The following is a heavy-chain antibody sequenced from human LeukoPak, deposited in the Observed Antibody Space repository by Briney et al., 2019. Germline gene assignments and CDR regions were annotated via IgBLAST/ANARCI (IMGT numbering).Heavy chain of an antibody. CDR2: IIPIFGTA. D-gene: IGHD2-2*01. Sequence: SVKVSFKASGGTFSSYVISWVLQAPGQGLEWMGGIIPIFGTANYAQKFQGRVTITADESTSTAYMELSSLRSEDTAVYYCVRALLRYCSSTSCYWFDPWGQGTLVTVSS. J-gene: IGHJ5*02. CDR1: GGTFSSYV. CDR3: VRALLRYCSSTSCYWFDP. V-gene: IGHV1-69*13.